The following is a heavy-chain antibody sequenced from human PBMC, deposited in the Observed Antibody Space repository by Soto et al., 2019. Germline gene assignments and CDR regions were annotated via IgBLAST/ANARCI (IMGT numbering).Heavy chain of an antibody. CDR2: INSDGSST. Sequence: PGGCLRLSCAASGFTFSSYWMHWVRQAPGKGLVWVSRINSDGSSTSYADSVKGRFTISRDNAKNTLYLQMNSLRAEDTAVYYCARDYYYDSSGYYYSNWFDPWGQGTLVTV. J-gene: IGHJ5*02. CDR3: ARDYYYDSSGYYYSNWFDP. V-gene: IGHV3-74*01. D-gene: IGHD3-22*01. CDR1: GFTFSSYW.